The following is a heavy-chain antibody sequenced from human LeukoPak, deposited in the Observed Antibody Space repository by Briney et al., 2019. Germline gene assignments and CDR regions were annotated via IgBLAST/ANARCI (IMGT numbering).Heavy chain of an antibody. CDR2: IIPIFGTA. CDR1: GGTFSSYA. Sequence: SVKVSCKASGGTFSSYAISWVRQAPGQGLEWMGRIIPIFGTANYAQKFQGRVTITTDESTSTAYMELSSLRSEDTAVYYCARGDLIVDNWFDPWGQGTLVTVSP. CDR3: ARGDLIVDNWFDP. J-gene: IGHJ5*02. D-gene: IGHD2-21*01. V-gene: IGHV1-69*05.